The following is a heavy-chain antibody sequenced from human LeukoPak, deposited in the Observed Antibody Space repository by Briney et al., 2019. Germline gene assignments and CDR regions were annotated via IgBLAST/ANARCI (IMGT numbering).Heavy chain of an antibody. V-gene: IGHV4-31*03. Sequence: SQTLSLTCTVSGGSISSGGYYWSWIRQHPGKGLEWIGYIYYSGSTYYNPSLKSRVTISVDTSKSQFSLKLSSVTAADTAVYYCARSQDIIAVPAALPVRWGQGTLVTVSS. CDR3: ARSQDIIAVPAALPVR. CDR2: IYYSGST. CDR1: GGSISSGGYY. D-gene: IGHD2-2*01. J-gene: IGHJ4*02.